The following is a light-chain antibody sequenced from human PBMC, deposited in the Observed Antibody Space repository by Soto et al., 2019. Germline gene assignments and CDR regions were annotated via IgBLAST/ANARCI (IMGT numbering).Light chain of an antibody. V-gene: IGKV3-11*01. CDR1: QSVSRY. Sequence: EIVLTQPPATLSLSPGERATLPCRASQSVSRYLAWYQQKPGQAPRLLIYDVSHRATGIPVRFSGSGSETDFTLTISSLEPEDFAVYYCQQRNSWITFGQGTRLEIK. CDR2: DVS. CDR3: QQRNSWIT. J-gene: IGKJ5*01.